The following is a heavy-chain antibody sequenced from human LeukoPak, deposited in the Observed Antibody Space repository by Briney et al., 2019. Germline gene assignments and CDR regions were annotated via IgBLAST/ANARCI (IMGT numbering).Heavy chain of an antibody. V-gene: IGHV4-59*08. CDR3: GRHSPYSSSCDY. J-gene: IGHJ4*02. D-gene: IGHD6-13*01. CDR2: IYYSGST. CDR1: GGSISSYY. Sequence: SETLSLTCTVSGGSISSYYWSWIRQPSGKGLEWIGYIYYSGSTNYNPSLKSRVTISVDTSKNQFSLKLSSVTAADTAVYYCGRHSPYSSSCDYYVQGTQVTASS.